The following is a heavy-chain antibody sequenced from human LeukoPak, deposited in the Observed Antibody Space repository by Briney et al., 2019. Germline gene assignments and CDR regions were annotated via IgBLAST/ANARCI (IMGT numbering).Heavy chain of an antibody. Sequence: GGSLRLSCAASGFTFDDYAMHWVRQAPGKGLEWVSGISWNSGSIGYADSVKGRFTISRDNAKNSLYLQMNSLRAEDTALYYCAKDPGLAATAPNYYGMDAWGQGTTVTVSS. CDR2: ISWNSGSI. V-gene: IGHV3-9*01. CDR3: AKDPGLAATAPNYYGMDA. J-gene: IGHJ6*02. D-gene: IGHD6-6*01. CDR1: GFTFDDYA.